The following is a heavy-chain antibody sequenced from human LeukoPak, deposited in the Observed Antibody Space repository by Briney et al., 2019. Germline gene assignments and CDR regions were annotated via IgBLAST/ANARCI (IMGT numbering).Heavy chain of an antibody. Sequence: SGPALVYPPQALTLTCTFSGLSLRTSGMCVSWIRQPPGKALEWLALIDWDDDKYYSTSLKTRLTISKDTSKNQVVLTMTNMDPVDTATYYCARIPRYYDYVWGSYRKTYYYYCYGMDVWGKGTTVTVSS. CDR2: IDWDDDK. V-gene: IGHV2-70*01. J-gene: IGHJ6*04. D-gene: IGHD3-16*02. CDR3: ARIPRYYDYVWGSYRKTYYYYCYGMDV. CDR1: GLSLRTSGMC.